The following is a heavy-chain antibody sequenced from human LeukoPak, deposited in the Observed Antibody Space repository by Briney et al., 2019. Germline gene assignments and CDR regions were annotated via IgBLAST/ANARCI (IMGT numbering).Heavy chain of an antibody. CDR2: IKRKSEGGTT. CDR1: GFTFSNGW. J-gene: IGHJ5*02. CDR3: STDEWS. D-gene: IGHD3-3*01. V-gene: IGHV3-15*01. Sequence: GGSLRLSCAASGFTFSNGWMSWVRQAPGKGLEWVGRIKRKSEGGTTDYAAPVKGSFTISRDDSKNTLYLQMNSLQIEDTAVYYCSTDEWSWGQGTLVTVSS.